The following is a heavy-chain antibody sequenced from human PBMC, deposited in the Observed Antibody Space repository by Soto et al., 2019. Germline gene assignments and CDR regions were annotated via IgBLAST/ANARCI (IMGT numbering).Heavy chain of an antibody. CDR2: ITVSAGST. D-gene: IGHD2-15*01. Sequence: PGGSLRLCCATSGFPFNNYAMSWVRQAPGKPLEWVSTITVSAGSTYYADSVKGRFTISRDKSKNTLYLQMKSLRAEDAAVYYCSKGHSGAFSTSSYHDFWGLGTLVTVSS. J-gene: IGHJ4*02. V-gene: IGHV3-23*01. CDR3: SKGHSGAFSTSSYHDF. CDR1: GFPFNNYA.